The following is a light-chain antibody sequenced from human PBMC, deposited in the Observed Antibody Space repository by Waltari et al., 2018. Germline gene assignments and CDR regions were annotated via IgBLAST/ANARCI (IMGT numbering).Light chain of an antibody. CDR3: QQHVTLPAT. CDR2: RAS. Sequence: EIVLTQSPGTASLSPGERVTISRRASQRVGSSSLAWYQQQPGQAPSLVIYRASRRATGIPDRFSGSGSGTDFSLTISRLEPEDFAVYYCQQHVTLPATFGQGTKVEIK. V-gene: IGKV3-20*01. CDR1: QRVGSSS. J-gene: IGKJ1*01.